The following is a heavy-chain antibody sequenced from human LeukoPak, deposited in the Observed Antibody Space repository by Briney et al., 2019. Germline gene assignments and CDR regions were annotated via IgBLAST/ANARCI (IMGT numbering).Heavy chain of an antibody. CDR2: IYTSGST. CDR1: VGSLSSYY. V-gene: IGHV4-4*07. CDR3: ARARGCSSTSCLNWFDP. J-gene: IGHJ5*02. D-gene: IGHD2-2*01. Sequence: SETLSLTCTVSVGSLSSYYWSWIWQPAGKGLEWIGRIYTSGSTNYNTSLKSRVTMSVDTSKNQFSLKLSSVTAADTAVYYCARARGCSSTSCLNWFDPWGQGTLVTVSS.